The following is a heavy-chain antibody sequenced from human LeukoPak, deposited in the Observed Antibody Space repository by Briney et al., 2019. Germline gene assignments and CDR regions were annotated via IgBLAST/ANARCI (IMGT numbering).Heavy chain of an antibody. Sequence: DTVCLTXXXXGGSFRGYYWRWIRQPRGKGLEWIGEINHSRTTNYHPSLQTRFTISVDTSNHQFSLKLSSVTAADTAVYYCARGPVVRFWSCSYSFNYWGQGSLVTVSS. CDR2: INHSRTT. CDR3: ARGPVVRFWSCSYSFNY. V-gene: IGHV4-34*01. J-gene: IGHJ4*02. D-gene: IGHD3-3*01. CDR1: GGSFRGYY.